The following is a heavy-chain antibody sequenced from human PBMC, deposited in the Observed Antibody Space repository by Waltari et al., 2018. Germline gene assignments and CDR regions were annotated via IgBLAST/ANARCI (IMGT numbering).Heavy chain of an antibody. CDR2: INPNSGGT. Sequence: QVQLVQSGAEVKKPGASVKVSCKASGYTFTGYYMHWVRQAPGQGLEWMGGINPNSGGTNNAQKFQGRVTMTRDTSISTAYMELSRLRSDDTAVYYCARDRLFIAAAVHYYYGMDVWGQGTTVTVSS. D-gene: IGHD6-13*01. V-gene: IGHV1-2*02. J-gene: IGHJ6*02. CDR3: ARDRLFIAAAVHYYYGMDV. CDR1: GYTFTGYY.